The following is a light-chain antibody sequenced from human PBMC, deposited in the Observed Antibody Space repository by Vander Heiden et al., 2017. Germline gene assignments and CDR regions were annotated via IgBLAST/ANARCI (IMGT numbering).Light chain of an antibody. V-gene: IGKV4-1*01. J-gene: IGKJ3*01. CDR2: WAS. CDR1: QSVLYSYSNKNY. CDR3: LQDYNSPFT. Sequence: DIVMTQSPDSLAVSLGERATINCKSSQSVLYSYSNKNYLAWYQQKPGQPPKMLIYWASTRESGVPDRFSGSGSGTDFTLTISSLQAEDVAIYYCLQDYNSPFTFGHGTKVDIK.